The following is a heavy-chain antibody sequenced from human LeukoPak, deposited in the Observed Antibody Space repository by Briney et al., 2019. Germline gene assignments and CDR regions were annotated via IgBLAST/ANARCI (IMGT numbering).Heavy chain of an antibody. CDR1: SGSFRTYY. CDR3: ARESSRGVATSLWY. CDR2: IFYNEGT. D-gene: IGHD5-12*01. V-gene: IGHV4-59*12. Sequence: SETLSLTCTVSSGSFRTYYWSWIRQPPGKGLEWIGYIFYNEGTSYNPSLKSRVTISVDTSNNQFSLKLSSVTAADTAVYYCARESSRGVATSLWYWGQGTLVTVSS. J-gene: IGHJ4*02.